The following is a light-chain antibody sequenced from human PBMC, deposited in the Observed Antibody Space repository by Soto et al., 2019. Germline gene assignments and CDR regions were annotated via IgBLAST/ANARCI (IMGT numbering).Light chain of an antibody. CDR3: QQSFSTPQK. Sequence: DIQMTHSASSLTASLVDRVTITFLASQSINNFLNWYQQKPGQAPKLLMYSATTLLGGVPSRFSGSGSGTDFSLTISSLQPEDFATYYCQQSFSTPQKFGQGTKVDIK. CDR1: QSINNF. V-gene: IGKV1-39*01. J-gene: IGKJ1*01. CDR2: SAT.